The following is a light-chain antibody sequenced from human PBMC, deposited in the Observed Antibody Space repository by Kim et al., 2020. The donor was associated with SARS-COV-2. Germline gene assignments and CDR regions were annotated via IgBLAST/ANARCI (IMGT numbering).Light chain of an antibody. CDR3: LARDDSLSGSV. CDR1: RSNIGSNF. Sequence: TCTRSRSNIGSNFATWYQHLPGTAPNPLIYSNDYRSSGVPARFSGSNSGTSASLAISGLQSEDEADYYCLARDDSLSGSVFGRGTQLTVL. J-gene: IGLJ3*02. V-gene: IGLV1-44*01. CDR2: SND.